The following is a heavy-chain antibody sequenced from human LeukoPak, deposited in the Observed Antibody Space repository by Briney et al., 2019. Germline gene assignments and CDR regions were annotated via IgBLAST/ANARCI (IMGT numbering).Heavy chain of an antibody. CDR1: GFTVSSNY. CDR3: ARDSSSETTDY. CDR2: IYSGGNT. Sequence: PGGSLRLSCAASGFTVSSNYMTWVRQAPGKGLEWVSVIYSGGNTYYADSVKGRFTISRDSSRDTLYLQMNSLRAEDTAVYYCARDSSSETTDYWGQGTLVTVSS. D-gene: IGHD6-6*01. J-gene: IGHJ4*02. V-gene: IGHV3-53*01.